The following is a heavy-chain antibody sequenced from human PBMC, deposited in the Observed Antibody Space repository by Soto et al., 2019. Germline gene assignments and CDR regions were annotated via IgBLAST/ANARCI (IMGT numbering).Heavy chain of an antibody. V-gene: IGHV3-21*01. D-gene: IGHD2-15*01. CDR2: IISRSRSI. J-gene: IGHJ4*02. CDR3: ARARGAYGGLVPYSCDH. Sequence: EVQLVEYGGCLVKPGGSLRLSCASSGFTFSSYIMHWVSQAPGKGLEWVSSIISRSRSIYYADSQKGRVTIPRDNTKNSLYLQMNTLRVEDTAVYYCARARGAYGGLVPYSCDHWGPGTRVTVSA. CDR1: GFTFSSYI.